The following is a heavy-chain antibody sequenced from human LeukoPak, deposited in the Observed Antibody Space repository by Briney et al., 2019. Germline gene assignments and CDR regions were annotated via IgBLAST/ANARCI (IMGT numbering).Heavy chain of an antibody. D-gene: IGHD2-8*01. CDR1: GFTFSSYA. J-gene: IGHJ3*02. CDR2: ISGSGGST. Sequence: GGSLRLSCAASGFTFSSYAMSWVRQAPGKGLEWVSAISGSGGSTYYADSVKGRFTISRDNSKNTLYLQMNSPRAEDTAVYYCAKDLRGIVLMVYALGAFDIWGQGTMVTVSS. CDR3: AKDLRGIVLMVYALGAFDI. V-gene: IGHV3-23*01.